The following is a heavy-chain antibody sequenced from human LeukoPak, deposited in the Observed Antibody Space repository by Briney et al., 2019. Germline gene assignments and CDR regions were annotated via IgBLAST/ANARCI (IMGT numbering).Heavy chain of an antibody. D-gene: IGHD1-26*01. CDR3: ARDVGGSLDY. J-gene: IGHJ4*02. CDR1: GFTFSTYW. CDR2: IKGDESAR. Sequence: GGSLRLSCEASGFTFSTYWMAWVRRAPGKGLEWVANIKGDESARHQADSVKGRFNISRDNAKKSVYLQMSSLRGGDTAVYYCARDVGGSLDYWGQGTLVSVSS. V-gene: IGHV3-7*01.